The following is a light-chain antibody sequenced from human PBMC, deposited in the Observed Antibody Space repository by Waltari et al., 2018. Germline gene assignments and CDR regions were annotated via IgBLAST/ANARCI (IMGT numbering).Light chain of an antibody. CDR3: QQYTNWPLT. V-gene: IGKV3D-15*01. J-gene: IGKJ4*01. Sequence: EIVLTQSPANLSVSPGERATLPCWASQSIRSTLAWYQQKPGQAPRLLIYDASTRATGIPVRFSGSGSGTYFTLTISSLQSEDFAVYYCQQYTNWPLTFGGGTKVEI. CDR2: DAS. CDR1: QSIRST.